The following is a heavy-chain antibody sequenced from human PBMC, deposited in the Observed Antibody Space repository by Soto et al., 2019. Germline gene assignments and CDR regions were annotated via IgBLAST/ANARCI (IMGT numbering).Heavy chain of an antibody. Sequence: EVQLLESGGGLVQPGGSLRLSCAASGFTFSSYAMSWVRQAPGKGLEWVSAISGSGGSTYYADSVKGRFTISRDNSKNTLYLQMNSLRAEDTAVYYCAKVDYHGSGSYYRYYYGMDVWGQGTTVTVSS. V-gene: IGHV3-23*01. J-gene: IGHJ6*02. CDR3: AKVDYHGSGSYYRYYYGMDV. CDR2: ISGSGGST. D-gene: IGHD3-10*01. CDR1: GFTFSSYA.